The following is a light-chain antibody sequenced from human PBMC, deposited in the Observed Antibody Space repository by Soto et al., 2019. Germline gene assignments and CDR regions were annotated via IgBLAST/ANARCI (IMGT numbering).Light chain of an antibody. Sequence: DIQMTQSPSTLSASVGDRVTITCRASQSISSWLAWYQQKPGTAPKLLIYKASTLQSGVPSRFNGSGSGTEFTLTISSLQPDDFATYYCQQYSDNWTFGQGTKV. CDR1: QSISSW. J-gene: IGKJ1*01. CDR2: KAS. V-gene: IGKV1-5*03. CDR3: QQYSDNWT.